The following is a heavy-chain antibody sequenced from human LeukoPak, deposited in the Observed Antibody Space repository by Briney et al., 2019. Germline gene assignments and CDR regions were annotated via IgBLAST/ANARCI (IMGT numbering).Heavy chain of an antibody. D-gene: IGHD4-23*01. CDR2: INPSGGST. CDR1: GYTFTSYY. V-gene: IGHV1-46*01. J-gene: IGHJ5*02. CDR3: ARDYGGNSGWFDP. Sequence: GASVKVSCKASGYTFTSYYMHWVRQAPGQGLEWMGIINPSGGSTGYAQKFQGRVTLTRSTSISTAYMELRSLTSEDTAVYYCARDYGGNSGWFDPWGQGTLVTVSS.